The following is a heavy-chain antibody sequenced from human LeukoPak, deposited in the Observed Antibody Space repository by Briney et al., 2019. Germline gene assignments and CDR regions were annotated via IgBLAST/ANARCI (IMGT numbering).Heavy chain of an antibody. CDR3: AREELTSGSYSEALDY. D-gene: IGHD1-26*01. Sequence: ASVKVSCKASGYTFTGYYMHWVRQAPGQGLEWMGWIDPNSGGTHYAQKFQDRVTMTRDTSTSTAYMELSRLRSDDTAVYYCAREELTSGSYSEALDYWGQGTLVTVSS. CDR1: GYTFTGYY. J-gene: IGHJ4*02. CDR2: IDPNSGGT. V-gene: IGHV1-2*02.